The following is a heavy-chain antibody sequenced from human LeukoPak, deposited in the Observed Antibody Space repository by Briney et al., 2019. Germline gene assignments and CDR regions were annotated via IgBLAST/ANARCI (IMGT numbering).Heavy chain of an antibody. Sequence: PGGSLRLSCAASGFTFSSYSMNWVRQAPGKGLEWVSSISSSSSYIYYADSVKGRFTISRDNAKNSLYLQMNSLRAEDTAVYYCARGTGSSWYLAFDYWGQGTLVTVSS. CDR1: GFTFSSYS. D-gene: IGHD6-13*01. J-gene: IGHJ4*02. CDR3: ARGTGSSWYLAFDY. CDR2: ISSSSSYI. V-gene: IGHV3-21*04.